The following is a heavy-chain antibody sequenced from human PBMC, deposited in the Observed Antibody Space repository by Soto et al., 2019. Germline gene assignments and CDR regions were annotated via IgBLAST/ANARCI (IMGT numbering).Heavy chain of an antibody. J-gene: IGHJ4*02. Sequence: EVQLLESGGGLVQPGGSLRLSCAASGFAFSSYAMSWVRQAPGKGLEWVSRISGSTSGTYYADAVKGRFTISRDNSNNTLYLQMNSLRAEDTAVYYCEKDRGFIDPFDYWGQGALVTVSS. CDR1: GFAFSSYA. CDR3: EKDRGFIDPFDY. CDR2: ISGSTSGT. D-gene: IGHD3-16*02. V-gene: IGHV3-23*01.